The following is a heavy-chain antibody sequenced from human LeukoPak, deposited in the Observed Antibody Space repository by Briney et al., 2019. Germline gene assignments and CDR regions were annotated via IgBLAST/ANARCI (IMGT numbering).Heavy chain of an antibody. Sequence: SETLSLTCTVSGGSISSYYWSWIRQPPGKGLEWIGYIYYSGSTDYNPSLKSRVTISVDTSKNQFSLKLSSVTAADTAVYYCARGAPVATISHYYYMDVWGKGTTVTVSS. D-gene: IGHD5-12*01. CDR1: GGSISSYY. V-gene: IGHV4-59*12. CDR3: ARGAPVATISHYYYMDV. CDR2: IYYSGST. J-gene: IGHJ6*03.